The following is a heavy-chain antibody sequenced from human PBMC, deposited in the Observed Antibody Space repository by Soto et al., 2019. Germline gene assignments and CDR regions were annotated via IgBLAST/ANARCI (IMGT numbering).Heavy chain of an antibody. J-gene: IGHJ4*02. CDR1: GGSISSSSYY. CDR2: IYYSGST. Sequence: QLQLQESGPGLVKPSETLSLTCTVSGGSISSSSYYWGWIRQPPGKGLEWIGSIYYSGSTYYNPSLKSRVTISVDTSKNQFCLKLSSVTAADTAVYYCARQSGGFMKWELLSPGNYFDYWGQGTLVTVSS. V-gene: IGHV4-39*01. CDR3: ARQSGGFMKWELLSPGNYFDY. D-gene: IGHD1-26*01.